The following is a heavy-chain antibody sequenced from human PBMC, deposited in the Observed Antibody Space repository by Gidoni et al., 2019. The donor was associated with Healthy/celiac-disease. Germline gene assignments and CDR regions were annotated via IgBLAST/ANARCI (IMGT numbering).Heavy chain of an antibody. CDR3: ARESQVSY. V-gene: IGHV3-21*01. Sequence: EVQLVESGGGLVKPGGYLRLYCAASGFTFSSYSLNWVHQAPGKGLEWVSSISSSSSYIYYADSVKGRFTISRDNAKNSLYLQMNSLRAEDTAVYYCARESQVSYWGQGTLVTVSS. CDR2: ISSSSSYI. CDR1: GFTFSSYS. J-gene: IGHJ4*02.